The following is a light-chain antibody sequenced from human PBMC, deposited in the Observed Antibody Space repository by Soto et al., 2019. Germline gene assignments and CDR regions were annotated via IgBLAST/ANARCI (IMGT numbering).Light chain of an antibody. CDR3: TSYTSSSTYV. V-gene: IGLV2-14*01. Sequence: QSALTQPASVSGSPGQSIAISCTGTSSDVGNYNYVSWHQQHPDKAPKLMIFDVSNRPSGVSDRFSGSKSGNTASLTISGLQADDEADYYCTSYTSSSTYVFGTGTQLTVL. J-gene: IGLJ1*01. CDR2: DVS. CDR1: SSDVGNYNY.